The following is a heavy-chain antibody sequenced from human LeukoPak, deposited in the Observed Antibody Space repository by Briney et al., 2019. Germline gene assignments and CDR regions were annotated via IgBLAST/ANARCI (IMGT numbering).Heavy chain of an antibody. V-gene: IGHV3-30*02. D-gene: IGHD5-24*01. CDR1: GFRFSDYG. CDR2: IRYDENTK. CDR3: AKENTRDGYRHFHK. J-gene: IGHJ4*02. Sequence: GRSLRLSCAASGFRFSDYGMQWVRQAPGKGLEWVAGIRYDENTKYYVDSVKGRFTVSRDNSKNTLYLQMDRLRADDTAVYYCAKENTRDGYRHFHKWGQGTLVTVSS.